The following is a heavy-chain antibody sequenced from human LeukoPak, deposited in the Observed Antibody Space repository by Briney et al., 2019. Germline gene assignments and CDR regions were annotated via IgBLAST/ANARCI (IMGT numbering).Heavy chain of an antibody. CDR1: GASISSYY. CDR2: IYNSGST. J-gene: IGHJ4*02. Sequence: SETLSLTCTVSGASISSYYWSWIRQPPGKGLEGIAYIYNSGSTIYNPSLKSRVTIPVDTSNNQFSLKLSSVTAADTAVYYCAGHQYSSNWYAFDYWGQGTLVTVSS. CDR3: AGHQYSSNWYAFDY. V-gene: IGHV4-59*08. D-gene: IGHD6-13*01.